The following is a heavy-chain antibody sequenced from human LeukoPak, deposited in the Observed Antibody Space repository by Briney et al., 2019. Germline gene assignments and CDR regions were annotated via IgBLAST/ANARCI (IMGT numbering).Heavy chain of an antibody. CDR1: GFTFDDYG. V-gene: IGHV3-20*04. Sequence: GGSLRLSCAASGFTFDDYGMSWVRQAPGKGLEWVSGINWNGGSTGYADSVKGRFTISRDNAKNSLYLQMNSLRAEDTALYYCARRVHGGNTRGAFDIWGQGTMVTVSS. CDR2: INWNGGST. D-gene: IGHD4-23*01. CDR3: ARRVHGGNTRGAFDI. J-gene: IGHJ3*02.